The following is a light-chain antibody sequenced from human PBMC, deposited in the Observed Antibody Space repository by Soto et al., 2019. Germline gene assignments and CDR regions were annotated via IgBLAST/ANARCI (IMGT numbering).Light chain of an antibody. J-gene: IGKJ1*01. CDR2: RAS. Sequence: DIQMTQSPSTLSASVGDRVTITCRASQSISTWLAWYQQKPGKAPKLLIYRASNLQGGVPSRFSGSGSGTEFTLTISSLQPDEFATYYCQQYESYSWTFGQGTKVEIK. CDR3: QQYESYSWT. CDR1: QSISTW. V-gene: IGKV1-5*03.